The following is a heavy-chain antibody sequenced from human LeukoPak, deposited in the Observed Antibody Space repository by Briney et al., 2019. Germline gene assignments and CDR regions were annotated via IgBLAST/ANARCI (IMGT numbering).Heavy chain of an antibody. Sequence: SETLSLTCSVSSDSISSHYWSWIRQPPGKGLEWIGFFYDSGSTNYKSSLKSRVTMSVDTSKNQFSLKLSSVTAADTAVYYCARVLQNYYHLDVWGTGTTVTVSS. CDR2: FYDSGST. CDR3: ARVLQNYYHLDV. D-gene: IGHD2/OR15-2a*01. CDR1: SDSISSHY. J-gene: IGHJ6*03. V-gene: IGHV4-59*11.